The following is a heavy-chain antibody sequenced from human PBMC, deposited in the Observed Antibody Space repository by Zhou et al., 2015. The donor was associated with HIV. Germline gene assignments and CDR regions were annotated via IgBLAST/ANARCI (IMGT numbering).Heavy chain of an antibody. J-gene: IGHJ2*01. Sequence: QVQLVQSGAEVKKPGSSVKVSCKASGGTFSRYGITWVRQAPGQGLEWMGGIIPFSGRANNAQKFQGRVTITADKSTSTAYMELISLRSEDTAVYYCARSLGGNDDYWYFDLWGRGTLVTVSS. CDR1: GGTFSRYG. V-gene: IGHV1-69*14. CDR3: ARSLGGNDDYWYFDL. D-gene: IGHD5-12*01. CDR2: IIPFSGRA.